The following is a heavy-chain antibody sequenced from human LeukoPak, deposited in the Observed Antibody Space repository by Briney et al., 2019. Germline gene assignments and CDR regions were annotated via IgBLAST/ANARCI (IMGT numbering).Heavy chain of an antibody. Sequence: SETLSLTCAVYGGSFSGYYWSWIRQPPGKGLEWIGEINHSGSTNYNPSLKSRVTISVDTSKNQFSLKLSSVTAADTAVYYCARGGDQLPQYYYDSSGYREGVFDYWGQGTLVTVSS. V-gene: IGHV4-34*01. CDR3: ARGGDQLPQYYYDSSGYREGVFDY. D-gene: IGHD3-22*01. CDR2: INHSGST. CDR1: GGSFSGYY. J-gene: IGHJ4*02.